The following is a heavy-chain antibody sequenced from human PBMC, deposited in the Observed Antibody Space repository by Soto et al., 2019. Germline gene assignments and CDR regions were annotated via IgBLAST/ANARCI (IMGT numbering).Heavy chain of an antibody. Sequence: RRLSCAASGFTFSSYAMSWVRQAPGKGLEWVSAISGSGGSTYYADSVKGRFTISRDNSKNTLYLQMNSLRAEDTAVYYCAKASTVTTRFNWFDPWGQGTLVTVSS. CDR1: GFTFSSYA. V-gene: IGHV3-23*01. J-gene: IGHJ5*02. CDR2: ISGSGGST. CDR3: AKASTVTTRFNWFDP. D-gene: IGHD4-17*01.